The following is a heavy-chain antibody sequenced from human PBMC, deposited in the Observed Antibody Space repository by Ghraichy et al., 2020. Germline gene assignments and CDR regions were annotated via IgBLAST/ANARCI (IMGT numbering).Heavy chain of an antibody. CDR3: ARMGESSGSGVRTYYFDY. CDR1: GFSLSTSGMR. D-gene: IGHD6-19*01. Sequence: SGPTLVKPTQTLTLTCTFSGFSLSTSGMRVSWIRQPPGKALEWLARIDWDDDKFYSTSLKTRLTISKDTSKNQVVLTMTNMDPVDTATYYCARMGESSGSGVRTYYFDYWGQGTLVTVSS. V-gene: IGHV2-70*04. CDR2: IDWDDDK. J-gene: IGHJ4*02.